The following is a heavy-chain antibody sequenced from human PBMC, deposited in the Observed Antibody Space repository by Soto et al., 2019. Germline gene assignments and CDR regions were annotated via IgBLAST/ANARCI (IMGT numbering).Heavy chain of an antibody. CDR1: GGTFTSYA. Sequence: ASGKVSCKAPGGTFTSYAISWVRPAPGQGLEWMGRIIPILGTANYAQKFQGRVTITADKSTSTAYMELSSLRSEDTAVYYFESSDDGDAEFDYWGQGTLVTVSS. D-gene: IGHD1-1*01. CDR2: IIPILGTA. V-gene: IGHV1-69*04. CDR3: ESSDDGDAEFDY. J-gene: IGHJ4*01.